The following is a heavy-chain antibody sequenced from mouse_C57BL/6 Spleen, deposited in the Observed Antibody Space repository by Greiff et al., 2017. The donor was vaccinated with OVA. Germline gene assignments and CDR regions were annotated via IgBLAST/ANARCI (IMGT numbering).Heavy chain of an antibody. CDR1: GFTFSDYG. D-gene: IGHD1-1*01. CDR3: ARIPTEDYAMDY. J-gene: IGHJ4*01. V-gene: IGHV5-17*01. CDR2: ISSGSSTI. Sequence: EVKLMESGGGLVKPGGSLKLSCAASGFTFSDYGMHWVRQAPEKGLEWVAYISSGSSTIYYADTVKGRFTISRDNAKNTLFLQMTSLRSEDTAMYYCARIPTEDYAMDYWGQGTSVTVSS.